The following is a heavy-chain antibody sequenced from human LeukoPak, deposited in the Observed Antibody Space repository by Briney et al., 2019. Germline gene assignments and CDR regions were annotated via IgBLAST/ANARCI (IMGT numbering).Heavy chain of an antibody. J-gene: IGHJ6*02. D-gene: IGHD3-3*01. CDR3: ARYDFWSGSNYGMDV. CDR2: ISSSGSTI. CDR1: GFTFSSYD. Sequence: GGSLRLSCAASGFTFSSYDMNWVRQAPGKGLEWLSYISSSGSTIYYADSVKGRFTISRDNAKNSLYLQMNSPRAEDTAVYYCARYDFWSGSNYGMDVWGQGTTVTVSS. V-gene: IGHV3-48*03.